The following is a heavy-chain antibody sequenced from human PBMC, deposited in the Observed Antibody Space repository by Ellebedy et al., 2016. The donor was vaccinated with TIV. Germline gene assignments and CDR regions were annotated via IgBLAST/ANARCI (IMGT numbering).Heavy chain of an antibody. V-gene: IGHV3-23*01. J-gene: IGHJ4*02. CDR3: AKPEPYGTTWFGRIF. D-gene: IGHD6-13*01. CDR2: ITAGGNT. Sequence: PGGSLRLSCAASGFTFTNFAMTWARHAPGKGLDWVSAITAGGNTHYAASVKGRFTISRDNSKTTLFLQMTSLTADDTAVYYCAKPEPYGTTWFGRIFWGQGTLVTVSS. CDR1: GFTFTNFA.